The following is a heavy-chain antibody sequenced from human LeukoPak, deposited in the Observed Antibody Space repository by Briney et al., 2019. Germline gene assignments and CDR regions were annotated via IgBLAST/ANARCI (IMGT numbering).Heavy chain of an antibody. V-gene: IGHV3-21*01. J-gene: IGHJ6*03. Sequence: GGSLRLSCAASGFTFSSYTMNWVRQAPGKGLEWVSSISSSSSYIYYADSVKGRFTISRDNSKNTLYLQMNSLRAEDTAVYYCAKATPARVRNSDYYYYMDVWGKGTTVTVSS. CDR1: GFTFSSYT. CDR3: AKATPARVRNSDYYYYMDV. CDR2: ISSSSSYI.